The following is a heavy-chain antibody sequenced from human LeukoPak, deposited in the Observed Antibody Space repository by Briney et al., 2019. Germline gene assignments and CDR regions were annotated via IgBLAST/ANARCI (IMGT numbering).Heavy chain of an antibody. Sequence: GASVKVSCKASGGTFSSYAISWVRQAPGQGLEWMGRIIPILGIANYAQKFQGRVTITADKSTSTAYMELSSLRSEDTAVYYCARDRVVGAPIDYWGQGTLVTVSS. J-gene: IGHJ4*02. CDR2: IIPILGIA. D-gene: IGHD2-15*01. V-gene: IGHV1-69*04. CDR3: ARDRVVGAPIDY. CDR1: GGTFSSYA.